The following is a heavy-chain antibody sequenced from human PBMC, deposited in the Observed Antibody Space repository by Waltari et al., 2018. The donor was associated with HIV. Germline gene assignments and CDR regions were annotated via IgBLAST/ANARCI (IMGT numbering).Heavy chain of an antibody. V-gene: IGHV3-7*01. J-gene: IGHJ4*02. CDR1: GFTFSRYW. CDR3: ARVAIVGATRFDY. Sequence: EVQLVESGGGLVQPGGSLRLSCAASGFTFSRYWMSWVRQAPGKGLEWVANIKQDGSEKYYVDSVKGRFTISRDNAKNSLYLQMNSLRAEDTAVYYCARVAIVGATRFDYWGQGTLVTVSS. D-gene: IGHD1-26*01. CDR2: IKQDGSEK.